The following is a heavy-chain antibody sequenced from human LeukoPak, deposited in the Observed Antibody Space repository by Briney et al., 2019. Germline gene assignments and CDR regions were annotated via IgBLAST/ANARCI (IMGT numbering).Heavy chain of an antibody. V-gene: IGHV3-74*01. J-gene: IGHJ6*02. CDR2: IKNNGRKT. CDR1: GFTISNYW. CDR3: ARRPESGTASAYNFSGMDV. Sequence: GGSLRLSCAASGFTISNYWMHWVRQAPGKGLGWVARIKNNGRKTNHANSVKGRFTISRDNKKKTTYLQKKSLRAEDTAVYHCARRPESGTASAYNFSGMDVWGQGTTATLSS. D-gene: IGHD1-7*01.